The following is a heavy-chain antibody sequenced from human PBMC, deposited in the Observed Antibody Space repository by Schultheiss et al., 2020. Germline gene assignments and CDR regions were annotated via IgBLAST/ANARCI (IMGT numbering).Heavy chain of an antibody. CDR1: GFIFSDHW. CDR3: ASLAWGFDH. V-gene: IGHV3-74*01. J-gene: IGHJ4*02. Sequence: GESLKISCAASGFIFSDHWMHWVRQAPGEGLVWVARITTDGSSTNYADSVKGRLTISRDNAKSTLYLQMTSLRVEDTGVYYCASLAWGFDHWSQGTLVTVSS. CDR2: ITTDGSST. D-gene: IGHD7-27*01.